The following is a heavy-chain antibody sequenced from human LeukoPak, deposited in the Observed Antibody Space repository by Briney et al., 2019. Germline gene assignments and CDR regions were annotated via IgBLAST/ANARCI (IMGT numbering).Heavy chain of an antibody. CDR3: ATRPATETYFGVFDY. V-gene: IGHV3-23*01. J-gene: IGHJ4*02. Sequence: GVSLRLSCAASGITFSNHAMTWVRQAPGKGLEWVSGITGSGANTYYAESVKGRFTISRDNSRNTLYLQMNSLRAEDAALYYCATRPATETYFGVFDYWGQGTLVTVSS. CDR2: ITGSGANT. D-gene: IGHD1-1*01. CDR1: GITFSNHA.